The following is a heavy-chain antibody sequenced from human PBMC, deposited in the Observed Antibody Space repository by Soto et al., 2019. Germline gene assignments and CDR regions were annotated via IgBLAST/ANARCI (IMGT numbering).Heavy chain of an antibody. CDR2: ISAYNGNT. D-gene: IGHD3-16*02. CDR3: ARAQEYYDYVWGSYRAGWFDP. Sequence: QVQLVQSGAEVKKPGASVKVSCKASGYTLTSYGISWVRQAPGQGLEWMGWISAYNGNTNYAQKLQGRVTMTTDTSTSTAYMELRSLRSDDTAVYYCARAQEYYDYVWGSYRAGWFDPWGQGTLVTVSS. V-gene: IGHV1-18*01. J-gene: IGHJ5*02. CDR1: GYTLTSYG.